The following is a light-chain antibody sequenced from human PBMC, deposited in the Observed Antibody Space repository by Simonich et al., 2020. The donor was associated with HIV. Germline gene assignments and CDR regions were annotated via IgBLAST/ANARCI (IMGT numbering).Light chain of an antibody. J-gene: IGLJ3*02. CDR3: MIWHSSAWV. CDR2: YKSDSDK. CDR1: SGINVGTYR. V-gene: IGLV5-45*01. Sequence: QAVLTQPASLSASPGASASLTCTLRSGINVGTYRIYWYQQKPGSPPQYLLRYKSDSDKHQGAGGPSRFSGSKDASANAGILLISGLQSEDEADYYCMIWHSSAWVFGGGTKLTVL.